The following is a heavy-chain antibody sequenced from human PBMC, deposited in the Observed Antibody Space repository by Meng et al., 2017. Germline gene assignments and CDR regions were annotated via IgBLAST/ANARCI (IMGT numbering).Heavy chain of an antibody. Sequence: QVQLQQWGAGLLKPSETLSLTCAVYGGCFSGYYWSWIRQPPGKGLEWIGEINHSGSTNYNPSLKSRVTIPVDTSKNQFSLKLSSVTAADTAVYYCAREVVAALDYWGQGTLVTVSS. V-gene: IGHV4-34*01. D-gene: IGHD2-15*01. CDR3: AREVVAALDY. J-gene: IGHJ4*02. CDR2: INHSGST. CDR1: GGCFSGYY.